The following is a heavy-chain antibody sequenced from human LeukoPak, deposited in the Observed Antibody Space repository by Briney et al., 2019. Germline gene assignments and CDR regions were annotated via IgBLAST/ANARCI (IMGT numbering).Heavy chain of an antibody. Sequence: ASVKVSCKASGGTFSSYAISWVRQAPGQGLEWMGGIIPIFGTANYAQKFQGRVTITTDESTSTAYMELSSLRSEDTAVYYCARPPEGGGYYYHMDVWGKGTTVTVSS. V-gene: IGHV1-69*05. CDR1: GGTFSSYA. CDR2: IIPIFGTA. J-gene: IGHJ6*03. D-gene: IGHD3-16*01. CDR3: ARPPEGGGYYYHMDV.